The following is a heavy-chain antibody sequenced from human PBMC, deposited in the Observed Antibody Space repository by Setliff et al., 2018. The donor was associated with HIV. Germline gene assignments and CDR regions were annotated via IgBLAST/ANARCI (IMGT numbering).Heavy chain of an antibody. CDR1: GYSISSGYY. J-gene: IGHJ3*02. CDR3: ARLGYSGSLVGAFDI. V-gene: IGHV4-38-2*02. Sequence: PSETLSLTCTVSGYSISSGYYWGWIRQPPGKGLEWIGSIYHCGITYYNSSLKSRVTISVDTSKNQFSLNLTSVTAADTAVYYCARLGYSGSLVGAFDIWGQGTMVTVSS. D-gene: IGHD1-26*01. CDR2: IYHCGIT.